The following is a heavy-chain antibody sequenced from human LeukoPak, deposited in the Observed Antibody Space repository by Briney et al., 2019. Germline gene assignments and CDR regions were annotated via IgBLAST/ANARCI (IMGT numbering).Heavy chain of an antibody. CDR1: GGSISSYY. D-gene: IGHD3-3*01. Sequence: SETLSLTCTVSGGSISSYYWSWIRQPAGKGLEWIGRIYTSGSTNYNPSLKSRVTMSVDTSKNQFSLKLSSVTAADTAVYYCARDSDFWSGYRYAFDIWGQGTMVTVSS. V-gene: IGHV4-4*07. CDR2: IYTSGST. CDR3: ARDSDFWSGYRYAFDI. J-gene: IGHJ3*02.